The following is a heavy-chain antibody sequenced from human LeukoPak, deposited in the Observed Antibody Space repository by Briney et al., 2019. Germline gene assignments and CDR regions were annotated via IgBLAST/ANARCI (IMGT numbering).Heavy chain of an antibody. J-gene: IGHJ3*02. V-gene: IGHV5-51*01. Sequence: GESLKISCKGSGYSFTSYWIGWVRQMPGKGLEWMGIIYPGDSDTRYSPSFQGQVTISADKSISTAYLQWSSLKASDTAMYYCASGMQVQQERHVIDDAFDTWGQGTMVTVSS. CDR2: IYPGDSDT. CDR3: ASGMQVQQERHVIDDAFDT. D-gene: IGHD1-1*01. CDR1: GYSFTSYW.